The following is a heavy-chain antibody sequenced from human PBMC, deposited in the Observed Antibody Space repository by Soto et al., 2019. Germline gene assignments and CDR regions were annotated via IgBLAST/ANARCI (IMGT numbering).Heavy chain of an antibody. CDR1: GGSTISSNW. V-gene: IGHV4-4*02. CDR3: ARRDWSGSTSHFYFDY. CDR2: IYHSGST. Sequence: SETLSLTCAVSGGSTISSNWWNWARQPPGKGLEWIGKIYHSGSTYYKPSLKSRVAMSVDTSKNQFSLKLTSATAADTAVYYCARRDWSGSTSHFYFDYWGQGVLVTVSS. D-gene: IGHD3-9*01. J-gene: IGHJ4*02.